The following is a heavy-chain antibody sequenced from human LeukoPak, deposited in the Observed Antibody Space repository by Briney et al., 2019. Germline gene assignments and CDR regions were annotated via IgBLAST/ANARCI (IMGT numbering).Heavy chain of an antibody. J-gene: IGHJ4*02. CDR1: GFTISSYA. D-gene: IGHD5-18*01. Sequence: GGSLRLSCAASGFTISSYAMHWVRPAPGKGLEWVAVISYDGSNKYYADSVKGRFTISRDNSKNTLYLQMNSLRAEDTAVYYCARHLSGITGYTYGRGIDYWGQGTLVTVSS. CDR2: ISYDGSNK. V-gene: IGHV3-30*04. CDR3: ARHLSGITGYTYGRGIDY.